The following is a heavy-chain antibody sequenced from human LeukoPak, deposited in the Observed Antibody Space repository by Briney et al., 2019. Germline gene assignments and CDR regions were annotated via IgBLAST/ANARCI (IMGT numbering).Heavy chain of an antibody. CDR2: VYSSGAT. CDR1: GFTVSSNY. J-gene: IGHJ5*02. CDR3: AREGSSWYRWFDP. V-gene: IGHV3-66*01. Sequence: GGSLRLSCAVSGFTVSSNYMNWVRQAPGKGLECVSVVYSSGATFYTDSVKGRFTISRDNAKNTLYLQMNSLRAEDTAVYYCAREGSSWYRWFDPWGQGTLVTVSS. D-gene: IGHD6-13*01.